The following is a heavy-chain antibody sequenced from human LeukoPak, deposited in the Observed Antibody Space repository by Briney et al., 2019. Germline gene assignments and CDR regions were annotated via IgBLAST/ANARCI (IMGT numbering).Heavy chain of an antibody. CDR1: GYSFADYY. CDR2: IKTNSGDT. V-gene: IGHV1-2*02. CDR3: ATNILVRDIINWFDP. D-gene: IGHD3-10*01. J-gene: IGHJ5*02. Sequence: ASVKLSCKASGYSFADYYMHWVRQAPGQGLEWMGWIKTNSGDTRSAQKFQGRVTMTRDTSVSTAYMELSSLRYDDTAVYYCATNILVRDIINWFDPWGQGTLVTVSS.